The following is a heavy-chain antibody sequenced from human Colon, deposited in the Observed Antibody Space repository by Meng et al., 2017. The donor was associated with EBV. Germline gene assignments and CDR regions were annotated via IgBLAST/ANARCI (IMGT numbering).Heavy chain of an antibody. J-gene: IGHJ5*02. V-gene: IGHV4-30-4*01. Sequence: QVQLQEPGPGPVQPSQTLSLTCTVSGGSISSGDYYWSWIRQPPGKGLEWIGYIYYSGSTYSNASLKSRVTILIDRSKNQFSLKLSSVTAADTAVYYCARDRKHYGERGWFDPWGQGTLVTVSS. CDR2: IYYSGST. CDR3: ARDRKHYGERGWFDP. D-gene: IGHD4-17*01. CDR1: GGSISSGDYY.